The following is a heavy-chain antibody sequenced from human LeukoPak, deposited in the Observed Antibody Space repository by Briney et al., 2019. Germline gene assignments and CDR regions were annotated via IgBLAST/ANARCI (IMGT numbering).Heavy chain of an antibody. CDR1: GGTFSSYA. V-gene: IGHV1-69*13. Sequence: ASVKVSCKASGGTFSSYAISWVRQAPGQGHEWMGGIIPIFGTANYAQKFQGRVTITADESTSTAYMELSSLRSEDTAVYYCATSVWPPYYYYYYMDVWGKGTTVTVSS. D-gene: IGHD2-8*01. J-gene: IGHJ6*03. CDR3: ATSVWPPYYYYYYMDV. CDR2: IIPIFGTA.